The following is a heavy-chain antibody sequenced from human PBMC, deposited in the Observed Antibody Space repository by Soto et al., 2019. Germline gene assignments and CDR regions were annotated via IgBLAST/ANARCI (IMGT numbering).Heavy chain of an antibody. CDR3: ARSPGSGSYKPYYYYMDV. D-gene: IGHD3-10*01. V-gene: IGHV3-21*01. CDR2: ISSSSSYI. CDR1: GFTFSSYS. Sequence: EVQLVESGGGLVKPGGSLRLSCAASGFTFSSYSMNWVRQAPGKGLEWVSSISSSSSYIYYADSVKGRFTISRDNAKNSLYLQMNSLRAEDTAVYYCARSPGSGSYKPYYYYMDVWGKGTTVTVSS. J-gene: IGHJ6*03.